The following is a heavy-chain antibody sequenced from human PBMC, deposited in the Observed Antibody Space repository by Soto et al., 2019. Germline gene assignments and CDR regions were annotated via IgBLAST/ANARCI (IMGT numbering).Heavy chain of an antibody. V-gene: IGHV3-33*01. CDR3: AREMYSSSWPKADYYYYGVDV. J-gene: IGHJ6*02. CDR1: GFTFSSYG. Sequence: QVRLVESGGGVVQPGRSLRLSCAASGFTFSSYGMHWVRQAPGKGLQWVAVIYYDGSNEYYADSVKGRLTVSRDNSKNMVYLQMNSLRAEDTAVYYCAREMYSSSWPKADYYYYGVDVWGQGTTVTVSS. CDR2: IYYDGSNE. D-gene: IGHD6-13*01.